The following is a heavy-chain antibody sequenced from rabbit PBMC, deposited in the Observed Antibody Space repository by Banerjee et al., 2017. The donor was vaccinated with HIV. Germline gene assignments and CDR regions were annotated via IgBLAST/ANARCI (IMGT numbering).Heavy chain of an antibody. D-gene: IGHD1-1*01. V-gene: IGHV1S47*01. CDR1: GFDFSSYG. Sequence: QEQLVESGGGLVQPGGSLKLSCKASGFDFSSYGVSWVRQAPGKGLEWIGYIDPVFGSTYYASWVNGRFTISSHNAQNTLYLQLNSLTAADTATYFCVRDRWLLYTRVSNLWGPGTLVTVS. J-gene: IGHJ4*01. CDR2: IDPVFGST. CDR3: VRDRWLLYTRVSNL.